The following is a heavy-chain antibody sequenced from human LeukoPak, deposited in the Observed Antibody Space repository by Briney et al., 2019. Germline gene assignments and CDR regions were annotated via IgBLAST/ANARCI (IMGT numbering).Heavy chain of an antibody. J-gene: IGHJ5*02. V-gene: IGHV1-2*02. CDR3: AREPWFDP. Sequence: ASVKVSCKASGYTFTSYDINWVRQATGQGLEWMGWINPNSGGTNYAQKFQGRVTMTRDTSISTAYMELSRLRSDDTAVYYCAREPWFDPWGQGTLVTVSS. CDR2: INPNSGGT. CDR1: GYTFTSYD.